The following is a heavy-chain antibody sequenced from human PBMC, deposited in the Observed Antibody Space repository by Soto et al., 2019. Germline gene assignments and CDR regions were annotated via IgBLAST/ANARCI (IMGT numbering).Heavy chain of an antibody. Sequence: QVQLVQSGAEVKKPGSSVKVSCKASGGTFSSYAISWVRQAPGQGLEWMGGIIPIFGTANYAQKFQGRVTITADESTTTAYIELSSLRSEDTAVYYCARPVSRVVVNYYYYGMDVWGQGTTVTVSS. CDR1: GGTFSSYA. V-gene: IGHV1-69*01. J-gene: IGHJ6*02. CDR3: ARPVSRVVVNYYYYGMDV. CDR2: IIPIFGTA. D-gene: IGHD3-22*01.